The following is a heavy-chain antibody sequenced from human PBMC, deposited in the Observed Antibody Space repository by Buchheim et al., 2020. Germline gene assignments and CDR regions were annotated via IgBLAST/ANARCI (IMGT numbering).Heavy chain of an antibody. CDR2: ISGSGGST. Sequence: EVQLLESGGGLVQPGGSLRLSCAASGFTFSSYAMSWVRQAPGKGLEWVSAISGSGGSTYYADSVKGRFTISRDNSKNTRYLQMNSLRAEDTAVYYCANGQYANYYYYYGMDVWGQGTT. J-gene: IGHJ6*02. CDR1: GFTFSSYA. V-gene: IGHV3-23*01. CDR3: ANGQYANYYYYYGMDV.